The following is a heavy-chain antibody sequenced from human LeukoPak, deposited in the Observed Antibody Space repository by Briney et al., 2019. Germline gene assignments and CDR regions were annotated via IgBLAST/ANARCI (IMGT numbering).Heavy chain of an antibody. CDR2: IRYDGSNK. D-gene: IGHD1-26*01. J-gene: IGHJ6*03. Sequence: GGSLRLSCAASGFTFGTFGMHWVRQAPGKGLEWVAFIRYDGSNKYYADSVKGRFTISRDNAKNSLYLQMNSLRAEDTAVYYCAREIRVGPTYPDYYYYMDVWGKGTTVTVSS. V-gene: IGHV3-30*02. CDR3: AREIRVGPTYPDYYYYMDV. CDR1: GFTFGTFG.